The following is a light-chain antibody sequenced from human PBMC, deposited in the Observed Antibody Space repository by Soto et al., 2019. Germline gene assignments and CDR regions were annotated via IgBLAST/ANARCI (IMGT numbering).Light chain of an antibody. J-gene: IGLJ1*01. Sequence: QSVLTQPPSASGSPGQSVTISCTGTSSDVGSYNYVSWHRLHPGKAPKLMIYEVTKRPSGVPDRFSGSKSGNTASLTVSGLQAEDEADYYCSSYAGSNIYVFGTGTKVTVL. CDR2: EVT. V-gene: IGLV2-8*01. CDR1: SSDVGSYNY. CDR3: SSYAGSNIYV.